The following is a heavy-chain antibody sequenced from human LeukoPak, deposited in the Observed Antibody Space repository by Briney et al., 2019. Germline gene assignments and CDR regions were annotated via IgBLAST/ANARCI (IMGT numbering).Heavy chain of an antibody. D-gene: IGHD6-6*01. CDR1: RFTFSKYW. V-gene: IGHV3-7*03. Sequence: PGGSLRLSCEASRFTFSKYWMSWVRQAPGKGLEWVANIKQDGSEQNYVDSVKGRFTISRDNAKNSLYLRMNSLRAEDTAVYYCAKFFIAAIDYWGQGTLVTVSS. CDR3: AKFFIAAIDY. J-gene: IGHJ4*02. CDR2: IKQDGSEQ.